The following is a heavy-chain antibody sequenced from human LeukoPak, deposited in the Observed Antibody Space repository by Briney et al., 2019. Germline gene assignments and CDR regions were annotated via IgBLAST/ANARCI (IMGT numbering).Heavy chain of an antibody. CDR3: AKELGKSLDY. J-gene: IGHJ4*02. V-gene: IGHV3-11*01. CDR2: ISSSGSTI. D-gene: IGHD1-26*01. CDR1: GFTFSDYY. Sequence: GGSLRLSCAASGFTFSDYYMSWIRQAPGKGLEWVSYISSSGSTIYYADSVKGRFTISRDNSKNTLYLQMSSLRAEDTAVYYCAKELGKSLDYWGQGTLVTVSS.